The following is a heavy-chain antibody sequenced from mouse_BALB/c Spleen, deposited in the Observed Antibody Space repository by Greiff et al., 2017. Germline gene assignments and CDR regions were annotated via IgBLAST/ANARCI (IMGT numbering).Heavy chain of an antibody. CDR1: GFTFTDYY. V-gene: IGHV7-3*02. J-gene: IGHJ4*01. CDR3: ARGSRAMDY. CDR2: VRNIANGYTT. Sequence: EVMLVESGGGLVQPGGSLRLSCATSGFTFTDYYMSWVRQPPGKALEWLGFVRNIANGYTTEYSASVKGRFTISRDNSQTILYLQMNTLRAEDSATYYCARGSRAMDYWGQGTSVTVSS.